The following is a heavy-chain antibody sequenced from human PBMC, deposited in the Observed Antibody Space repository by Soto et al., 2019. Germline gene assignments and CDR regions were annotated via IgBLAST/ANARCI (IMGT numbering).Heavy chain of an antibody. CDR3: ARETPITMVRGVPLGDYYYYMDV. J-gene: IGHJ6*03. V-gene: IGHV1-18*01. D-gene: IGHD3-10*01. Sequence: ASVKVSCKASGCTFTSYGISWVRQAPGQGLEWMGWISAYNGNTNYAQKLQGRVTMTTDTSTSTAYMELRSLRSDDTAVYYCARETPITMVRGVPLGDYYYYMDVWGKGTTVTVSS. CDR1: GCTFTSYG. CDR2: ISAYNGNT.